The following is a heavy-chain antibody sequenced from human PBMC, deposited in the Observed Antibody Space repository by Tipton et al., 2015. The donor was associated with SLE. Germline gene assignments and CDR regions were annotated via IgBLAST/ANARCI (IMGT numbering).Heavy chain of an antibody. CDR1: GGSFSGYY. CDR2: INHSGST. D-gene: IGHD5-12*01. V-gene: IGHV4-34*01. Sequence: TLFLTCAVYGGSFSGYYWSWIRQPPGKGLEWIGEINHSGSTNYNPSLKSRVTISVDTSKNQFSLKLSSVTAADTAVYYCARDGRGYSGYDGLWGRGTLVTVSS. J-gene: IGHJ2*01. CDR3: ARDGRGYSGYDGL.